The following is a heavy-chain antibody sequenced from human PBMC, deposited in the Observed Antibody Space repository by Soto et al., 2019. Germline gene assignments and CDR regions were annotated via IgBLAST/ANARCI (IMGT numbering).Heavy chain of an antibody. CDR3: ASGSLYDFWSGYYDNWFDP. CDR1: GYTFTSYD. D-gene: IGHD3-3*01. J-gene: IGHJ5*02. Sequence: ASVKVSCKASGYTFTSYDINWVRQATGQGLEWMGWMNPNSGNTGYAQKFQGRVTMTRNTSISTAYMELSSLRSEDTAVYYCASGSLYDFWSGYYDNWFDPWGQGTLVTAPQ. CDR2: MNPNSGNT. V-gene: IGHV1-8*01.